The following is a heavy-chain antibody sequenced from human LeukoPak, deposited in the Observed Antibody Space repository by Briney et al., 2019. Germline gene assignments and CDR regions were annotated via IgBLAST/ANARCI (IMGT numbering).Heavy chain of an antibody. CDR2: IYYSGST. J-gene: IGHJ5*02. Sequence: SETLSLTCTVSGGSISSGGYYWSWIRQHPGKGLEWIGYIYYSGSTYYNPSLKSRVTISVDTSKNQFSLKLSSVTAADTAVYYCARSIAARRRGWFDPWGQGTLVTVSP. D-gene: IGHD6-6*01. CDR1: GGSISSGGYY. CDR3: ARSIAARRRGWFDP. V-gene: IGHV4-31*03.